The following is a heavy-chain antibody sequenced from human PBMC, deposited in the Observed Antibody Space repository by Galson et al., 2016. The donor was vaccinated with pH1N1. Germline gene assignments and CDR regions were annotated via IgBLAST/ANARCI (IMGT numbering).Heavy chain of an antibody. CDR3: ARQDDFGDYRGDAFDI. V-gene: IGHV5-51*01. CDR2: IYPGGSVT. J-gene: IGHJ3*02. CDR1: GYSFSNYW. D-gene: IGHD4-17*01. Sequence: QSGAEVKEPGESLKISCKGSGYSFSNYWIGWVRQMPGKGLEWVGIIYPGGSVTRYSPPFQGQVTISIDKSINTAYLQWSSLKASDTAMYYCARQDDFGDYRGDAFDIWGQGTKVIVSS.